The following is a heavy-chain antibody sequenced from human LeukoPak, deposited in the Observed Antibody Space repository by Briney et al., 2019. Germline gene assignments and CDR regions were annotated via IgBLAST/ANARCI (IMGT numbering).Heavy chain of an antibody. V-gene: IGHV1-69*06. CDR1: GATFNSYA. J-gene: IGHJ4*02. Sequence: SVKLSCKASGATFNSYAISWVRQAPGQGLEWMGVIIPIFGTTDYARKFRGRVTLTADKYTRTAYMELRSLRSEDTAVYYCARDNDSRDPPHFDYWGQGTLVTVSS. CDR2: IIPIFGTT. D-gene: IGHD3-16*01. CDR3: ARDNDSRDPPHFDY.